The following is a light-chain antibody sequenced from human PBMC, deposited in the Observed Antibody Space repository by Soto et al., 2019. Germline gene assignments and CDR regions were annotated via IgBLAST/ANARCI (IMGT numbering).Light chain of an antibody. J-gene: IGKJ1*01. CDR1: QSVSGW. CDR3: LQDYNYPPT. V-gene: IGKV1-5*01. CDR2: AAS. Sequence: DIQMTQSPSTLSASVGDTVTVTCRASQSVSGWLAWYQQKPGEAPKRLIYAASSLQSGVPSRFSGSGSGTDYTLTISSLQPEDCATYYCLQDYNYPPTFGPGTKV.